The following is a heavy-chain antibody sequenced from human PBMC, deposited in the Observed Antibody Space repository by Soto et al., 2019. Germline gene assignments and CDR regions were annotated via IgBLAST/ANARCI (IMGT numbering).Heavy chain of an antibody. CDR2: INPNTGDT. Sequence: ASVKVSCKASGYTFTDYFMHWVRQAPGQGLEWMGWINPNTGDTNSAQTFQDRVTMTRDTSTNTAYMEVSRLTFDDTAVYYCARAYCSSTSCVGDWFDPWGQGTLVTVSS. V-gene: IGHV1-2*02. CDR3: ARAYCSSTSCVGDWFDP. J-gene: IGHJ5*02. CDR1: GYTFTDYF. D-gene: IGHD2-2*01.